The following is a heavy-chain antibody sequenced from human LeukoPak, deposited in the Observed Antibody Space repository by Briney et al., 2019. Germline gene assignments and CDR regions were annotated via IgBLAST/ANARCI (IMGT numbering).Heavy chain of an antibody. Sequence: PGGSLRLSSAASGFTFSSYAMSWVRQAPGKGLEWVSAISGSGGSTYYADSVKGRFTTSRDNTKKSLYLQMKSLRAEDTAVYFCARGGVWCQPYFDSWGQGTLVIVSS. J-gene: IGHJ4*02. CDR1: GFTFSSYA. CDR2: ISGSGGST. V-gene: IGHV3-23*01. D-gene: IGHD2-21*01. CDR3: ARGGVWCQPYFDS.